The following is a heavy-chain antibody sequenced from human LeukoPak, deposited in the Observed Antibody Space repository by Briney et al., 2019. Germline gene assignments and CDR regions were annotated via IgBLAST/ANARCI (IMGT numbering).Heavy chain of an antibody. D-gene: IGHD3-22*01. CDR3: TKHYCDTRCSLLY. J-gene: IGHJ4*01. CDR1: VFAFSNAC. V-gene: IGHV3-15*01. Sequence: RGSPSPSRAPSVFAFSNACMSWGRQAPGEGLEWVGRIKIKTDGATTDYGTPVKGRFTTSRDDSENTMSLQMNSLKTEDTAVYFCTKHYCDTRCSLLYWG. CDR2: IKIKTDGATT.